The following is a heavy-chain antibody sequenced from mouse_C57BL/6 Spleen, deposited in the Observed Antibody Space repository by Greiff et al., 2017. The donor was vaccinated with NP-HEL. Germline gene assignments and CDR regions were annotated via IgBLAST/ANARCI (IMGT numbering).Heavy chain of an antibody. CDR3: VRYYYGSSFDY. J-gene: IGHJ2*01. Sequence: QVQLQQPGAELVKPGASVKLSCKASGYTFTSYWMHWVKQRPGQGLEWIGMIHPNSGSTNYNEKFKSKATLTVDKSSSTAYMQLSSLTSEDSAVYYCVRYYYGSSFDYWGQGTTLTVSS. CDR1: GYTFTSYW. D-gene: IGHD1-1*01. CDR2: IHPNSGST. V-gene: IGHV1-64*01.